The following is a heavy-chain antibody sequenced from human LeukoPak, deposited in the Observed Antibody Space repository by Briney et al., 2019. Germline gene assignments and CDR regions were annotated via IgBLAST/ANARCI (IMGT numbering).Heavy chain of an antibody. D-gene: IGHD4-11*01. CDR2: IDHTGTT. CDR3: ARGRVSSSTWHSTYYYYFYMDV. CDR1: DDSITIYY. V-gene: IGHV4-59*01. J-gene: IGHJ6*03. Sequence: PSETLSLTCSVSDDSITIYYWTWIRQPPGKGLEWIGYIDHTGTTNYNPSLNSRVTISRDTSKNHFSLQLSSVTAADTAVYFCARGRVSSSTWHSTYYYYFYMDVWGKGTTVTISS.